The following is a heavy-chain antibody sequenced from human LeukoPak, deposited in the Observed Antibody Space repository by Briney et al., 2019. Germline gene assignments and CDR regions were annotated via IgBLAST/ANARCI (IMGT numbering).Heavy chain of an antibody. CDR1: GFTFSTYV. J-gene: IGHJ4*02. V-gene: IGHV3-23*01. CDR3: ARAYYYDSGNYYNPTSSFDY. CDR2: ISGRGADT. D-gene: IGHD3-10*01. Sequence: GGSLRLSCAASGFTFSTYVMTWVRQAPGKGLEWVSSISGRGADTYYVGSVKGRFTISRDNSKNTLYLQMNSLRVEDTAIYYCARAYYYDSGNYYNPTSSFDYWGQGTLVTVSS.